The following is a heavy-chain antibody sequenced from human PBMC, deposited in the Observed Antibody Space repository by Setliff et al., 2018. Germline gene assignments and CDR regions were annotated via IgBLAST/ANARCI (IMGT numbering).Heavy chain of an antibody. CDR1: GGSFSGYY. V-gene: IGHV4-34*01. J-gene: IGHJ3*02. Sequence: PSETLSLTCAVYGGSFSGYYWSWIRQPPGKGLEWIGEINHSGSTNYNPSLKSPVTISVDTSKNQFSLKLSSVTAADTAVYYCTRGPDGYTYQGAFDIWGQGTMVTVSS. CDR2: INHSGST. CDR3: TRGPDGYTYQGAFDI. D-gene: IGHD5-12*01.